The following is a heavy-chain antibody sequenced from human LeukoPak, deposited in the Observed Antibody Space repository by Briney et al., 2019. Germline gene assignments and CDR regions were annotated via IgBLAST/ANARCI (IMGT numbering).Heavy chain of an antibody. CDR2: IRSSRSYI. Sequence: PGGSLRLSCAASGFTFSSYSMNWVRQAPGKGLEWVSSIRSSRSYIYYADSVKGRFTISRDNAKNSLYLQMHSLRVEDTAVYYCARDQGYYYDSSGYYGVGDFDYWGQGTLVTVSS. CDR3: ARDQGYYYDSSGYYGVGDFDY. J-gene: IGHJ4*02. V-gene: IGHV3-21*01. D-gene: IGHD3-22*01. CDR1: GFTFSSYS.